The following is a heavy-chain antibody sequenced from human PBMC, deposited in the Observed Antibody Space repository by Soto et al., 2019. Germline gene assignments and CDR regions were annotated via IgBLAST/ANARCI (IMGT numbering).Heavy chain of an antibody. CDR3: AKGSKGFDY. D-gene: IGHD2-2*01. V-gene: IGHV3-23*01. CDR2: ITGGGDNT. CDR1: GFTFSSYA. Sequence: VQLLESGVGLVQPGGPLRLSCAASGFTFSSYAMTWVRQAPGKGLEWVSAITGGGDNTYYADSVKGRFTISRDNFKNTLYLQMNSLRDEDTATYYCAKGSKGFDYWGQGTLVTVSS. J-gene: IGHJ4*02.